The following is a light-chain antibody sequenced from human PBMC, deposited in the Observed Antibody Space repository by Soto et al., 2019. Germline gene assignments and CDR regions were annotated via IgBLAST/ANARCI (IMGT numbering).Light chain of an antibody. CDR2: DVS. CDR1: SSDFGAYNS. CDR3: SSYTTTNTLVA. J-gene: IGLJ2*01. V-gene: IGLV2-14*01. Sequence: QSALTQPGSVSGSPGQSITISCTGTSSDFGAYNSVSWYQQHPGKAPKLMIYDVSNRPSGVSNRFSGSKSGNTASLTISGLQAEDEGDYYCSSYTTTNTLVAFGGGTKLTVL.